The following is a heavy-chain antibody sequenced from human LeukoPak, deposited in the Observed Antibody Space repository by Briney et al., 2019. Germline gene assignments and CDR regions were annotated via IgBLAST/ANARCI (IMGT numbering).Heavy chain of an antibody. Sequence: SQTLSLTCAVSGGSISSSGYSWSCIRQPPGKGLEWIGYIYHSGGTYYNPSLKSRVTISVDRSSNQFSLKLTSVTAADTAVYYCARTVTTTHFDYWGQGTLVTVSS. V-gene: IGHV4-30-2*01. CDR2: IYHSGGT. CDR1: GGSISSSGYS. CDR3: ARTVTTTHFDY. D-gene: IGHD4-11*01. J-gene: IGHJ4*02.